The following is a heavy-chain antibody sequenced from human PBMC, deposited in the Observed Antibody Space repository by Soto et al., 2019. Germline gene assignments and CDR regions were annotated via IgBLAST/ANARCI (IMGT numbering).Heavy chain of an antibody. Sequence: PGGSLRLSCGASGDTVSTNYMSWVRQAPGKGPEWVSTIYRGGDTYYADSVEGRFTISRDNSRDTLYLQMNSLRVEDTAVYYCARATYYADNDGYFDLRGQGTLVTVSS. CDR3: ARATYYADNDGYFDL. J-gene: IGHJ4*02. V-gene: IGHV3-66*01. CDR1: GDTVSTNY. D-gene: IGHD3-9*01. CDR2: IYRGGDT.